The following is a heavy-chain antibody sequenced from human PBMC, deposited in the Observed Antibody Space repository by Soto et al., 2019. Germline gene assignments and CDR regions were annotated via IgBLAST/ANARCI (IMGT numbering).Heavy chain of an antibody. J-gene: IGHJ5*02. CDR1: GFTFSSYS. D-gene: IGHD3-3*01. V-gene: IGHV3-21*01. CDR3: ASMTADYDFWSGYFEGGWFDP. Sequence: EVQLVESGGGLVKPGGSLRLSCAASGFTFSSYSMNWVRQAPGKGLEWVSSISSSSSYIYYADSVKGRFTISRDNAKNSRYLQMNSLRAEDTAVYYCASMTADYDFWSGYFEGGWFDPWGQGTLVTVSS. CDR2: ISSSSSYI.